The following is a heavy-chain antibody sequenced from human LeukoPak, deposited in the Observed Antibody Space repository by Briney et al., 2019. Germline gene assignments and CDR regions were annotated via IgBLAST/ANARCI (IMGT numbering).Heavy chain of an antibody. J-gene: IGHJ4*02. CDR1: GFIFSSYE. CDR3: ARENDYALDY. CDR2: ISTTGTTI. D-gene: IGHD4-17*01. V-gene: IGHV3-48*03. Sequence: PGGSLRLSCEASGFIFSSYEMNWVRQAPGKGLEWVSYISTTGTTIYYSDSVKGRFTISRDNPQNTMYLQMNSLRVEDTAVYYCARENDYALDYWGQGTLVTVSS.